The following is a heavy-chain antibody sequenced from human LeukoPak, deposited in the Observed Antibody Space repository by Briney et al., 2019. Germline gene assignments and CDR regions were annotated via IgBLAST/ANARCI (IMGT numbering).Heavy chain of an antibody. V-gene: IGHV4-34*01. Sequence: SETLSLTCAVYGESFSGYYWTWLRQPPGKGLEWIAEIDHTGSTNHNPSLKSRVTISVDTSKNQFSLKMTSLTAADTAVYYCARARETVGIDYWGQGTLVAVPS. J-gene: IGHJ4*02. CDR1: GESFSGYY. D-gene: IGHD1-26*01. CDR2: IDHTGST. CDR3: ARARETVGIDY.